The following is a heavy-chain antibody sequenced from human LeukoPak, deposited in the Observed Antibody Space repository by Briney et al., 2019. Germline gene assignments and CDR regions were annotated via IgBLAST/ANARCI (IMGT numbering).Heavy chain of an antibody. CDR3: AXAWGYGSYFDY. Sequence: PGGSLRLSCAASGFTFRSYAMSWVRQTPGKGLEWIGYIYYSGSTNYNPSLKSRVTISVDTSKNQFSLKLSSVTAADTAVYYCAXAWGYGSYFDYWGQGTLDTVSS. CDR2: IYYSGST. J-gene: IGHJ4*02. D-gene: IGHD3-10*01. V-gene: IGHV4-59*08. CDR1: GFTFRSYA.